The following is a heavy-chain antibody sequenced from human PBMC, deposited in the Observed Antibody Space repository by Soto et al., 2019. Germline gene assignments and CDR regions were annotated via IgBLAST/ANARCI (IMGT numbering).Heavy chain of an antibody. V-gene: IGHV3-30*18. D-gene: IGHD2-2*01. Sequence: GGSLRLSCAASGFTFSSYGMHWVRQAPGKGLEWVAVISYDGSNKYYADSVKGRFTISRDNSKNTLYLQMNSLRAEDTAVYYCAKPLGYCSSTSCFRGGFDPWGQGTLVTVSS. J-gene: IGHJ5*02. CDR1: GFTFSSYG. CDR3: AKPLGYCSSTSCFRGGFDP. CDR2: ISYDGSNK.